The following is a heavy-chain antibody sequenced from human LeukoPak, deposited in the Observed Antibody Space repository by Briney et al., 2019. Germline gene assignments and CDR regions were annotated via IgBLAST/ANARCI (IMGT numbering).Heavy chain of an antibody. J-gene: IGHJ4*02. D-gene: IGHD1-26*01. CDR3: ARVAGGTSGSYYRHFDY. CDR2: ISGSGGST. V-gene: IGHV3-23*01. Sequence: GGSLRLSCAASGFTFSSYAMSWVRQAPGKGLEWVSAISGSGGSTYYADSVKGRFTISRDNSKNTLYLQMGSLRAEDMAVYYCARVAGGTSGSYYRHFDYWGQGTLVTVSS. CDR1: GFTFSSYA.